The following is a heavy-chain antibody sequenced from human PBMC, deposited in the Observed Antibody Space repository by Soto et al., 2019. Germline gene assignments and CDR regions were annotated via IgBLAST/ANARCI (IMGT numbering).Heavy chain of an antibody. J-gene: IGHJ4*02. V-gene: IGHV3-30-3*01. D-gene: IGHD5-12*01. CDR2: ISYDGSNK. CDR3: ARAFRRGDGYNWAFDY. Sequence: GGSLRLSCAASGFTFSSYAMHWVRQAPGKGLEWVAVISYDGSNKYYADSVKGRFTISRDNSKNTLYLQMNSLRAEDTAVYYCARAFRRGDGYNWAFDYWGQGTLVTVSS. CDR1: GFTFSSYA.